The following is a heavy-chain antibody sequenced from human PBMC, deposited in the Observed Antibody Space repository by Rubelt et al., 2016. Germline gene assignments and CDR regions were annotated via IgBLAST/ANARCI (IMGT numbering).Heavy chain of an antibody. CDR3: ASYYYDSSGHHDAFDI. CDR2: IYYSGST. V-gene: IGHV4-61*05. CDR1: GGSISSSSYY. D-gene: IGHD3-22*01. J-gene: IGHJ3*02. Sequence: QLQLQESGPGLVKPSETLSLTCTVSGGSISSSSYYWGWIRQPPGKGLEWIGYIYYSGSTNYNPSLTLLFTISLDTSKNQFSLKLSSVTAADTAVYYCASYYYDSSGHHDAFDIWGQGSMVTVSS.